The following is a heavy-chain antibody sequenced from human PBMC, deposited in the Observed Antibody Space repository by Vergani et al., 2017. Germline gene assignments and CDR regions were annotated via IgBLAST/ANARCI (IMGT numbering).Heavy chain of an antibody. V-gene: IGHV4-39*01. CDR2: IYNSGNG. CDR1: GGSISSGGYY. Sequence: QVQLQESGPGLVKPSQTLSLTCTVSGGSISSGGYYWGWIRQPPGKGLEWIGSIYNSGNGDSSSSLKSRVTTSADTSKNQFFLRLTSVTAADTAVYYCASGRYYSDSTSQFRGRYFDVWGRGTLVTVPS. J-gene: IGHJ2*01. CDR3: ASGRYYSDSTSQFRGRYFDV. D-gene: IGHD3-16*01.